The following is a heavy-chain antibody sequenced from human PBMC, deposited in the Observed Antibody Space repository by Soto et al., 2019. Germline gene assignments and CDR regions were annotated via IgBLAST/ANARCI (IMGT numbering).Heavy chain of an antibody. D-gene: IGHD2-8*01. Sequence: SETLSLTCTVSGGSISSSSYYWGWIRQPPGKGLEWIGNVYYSGSTYDNPSLKSRVTISVDTSKNQFSLGLSSVTAADTAVYFCARVFDYPGVFDYWGQGILVTSPQ. CDR2: VYYSGST. J-gene: IGHJ4*02. CDR1: GGSISSSSYY. CDR3: ARVFDYPGVFDY. V-gene: IGHV4-39*01.